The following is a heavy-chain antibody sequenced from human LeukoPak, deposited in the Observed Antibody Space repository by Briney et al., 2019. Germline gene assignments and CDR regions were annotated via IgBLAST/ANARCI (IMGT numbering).Heavy chain of an antibody. CDR1: GFTFSGFW. CDR3: ARSSYSSSSSV. Sequence: GGSLRLSCAVSGFTFSGFWLSWSRQAPGKGLEWVASINSDGSEGYYADVVKGRFTISRDNAKNSLYLQINSLRAEDTAVYYCARSSYSSSSSVWGQGTMVTVSS. V-gene: IGHV3-7*03. CDR2: INSDGSEG. J-gene: IGHJ3*01. D-gene: IGHD6-6*01.